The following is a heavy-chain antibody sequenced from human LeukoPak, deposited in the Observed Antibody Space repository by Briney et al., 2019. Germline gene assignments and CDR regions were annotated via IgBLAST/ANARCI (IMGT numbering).Heavy chain of an antibody. J-gene: IGHJ4*02. D-gene: IGHD5-18*01. V-gene: IGHV3-53*01. CDR1: GFTVSSNY. CDR2: IYSGGST. Sequence: GGSLRLSCAASGFTVSSNYMSWVRQAPGKGLEWVSVIYSGGSTCHADSVKGRFTISRDNSKNTLYLQMNSLRAEDTAVYYCARVVRVGYSYGYYFDYWGQGTLVTVSS. CDR3: ARVVRVGYSYGYYFDY.